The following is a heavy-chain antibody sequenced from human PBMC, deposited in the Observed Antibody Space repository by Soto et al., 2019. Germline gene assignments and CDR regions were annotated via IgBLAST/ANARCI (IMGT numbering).Heavy chain of an antibody. CDR3: ERDSVGVTSTNSNYYFGMDA. V-gene: IGHV4-38-2*02. CDR2: IYHSGST. CDR1: GYSISIGYY. Sequence: SETLSLTCAVSGYSISIGYYWGCIRQPPGKGLEWIWSIYHSGSTYYNPSLNSRVTISVDTSKNQFSLKLSSVTAADTAVYYCERDSVGVTSTNSNYYFGMDAWAQGTRVAVS. J-gene: IGHJ6*02. D-gene: IGHD2-21*02.